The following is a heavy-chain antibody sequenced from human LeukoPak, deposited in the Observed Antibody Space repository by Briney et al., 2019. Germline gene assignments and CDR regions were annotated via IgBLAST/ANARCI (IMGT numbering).Heavy chain of an antibody. D-gene: IGHD5-12*01. Sequence: GGSLRLSCAASGFTFSSYWMSWVRQAPGKGLEWVATIKQDGSEKYYVDSVKGRFTISRDNAKNSLYLQMNSLRAEDTAVYYCARDPVRGDSGYEGDYWGQGTLVTVSS. V-gene: IGHV3-7*01. CDR2: IKQDGSEK. CDR3: ARDPVRGDSGYEGDY. CDR1: GFTFSSYW. J-gene: IGHJ4*02.